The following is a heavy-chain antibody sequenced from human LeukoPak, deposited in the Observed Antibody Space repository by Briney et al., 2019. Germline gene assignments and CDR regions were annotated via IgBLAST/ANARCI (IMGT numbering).Heavy chain of an antibody. CDR1: EFTFSNYA. J-gene: IGHJ4*02. Sequence: GGSLRLSCAASEFTFSNYAMSWVRQAPGKGLEWVSAITGSGGNTYYADSVKGRFTISRDNSKNTVFLQMNSLRAEDTAVYYCAKWGDYDVLTGYYVSDYWGQGTLVTVSS. CDR2: ITGSGGNT. V-gene: IGHV3-23*01. CDR3: AKWGDYDVLTGYYVSDY. D-gene: IGHD3-9*01.